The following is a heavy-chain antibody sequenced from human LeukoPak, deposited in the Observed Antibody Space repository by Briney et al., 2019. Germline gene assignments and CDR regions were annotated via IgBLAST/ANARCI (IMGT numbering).Heavy chain of an antibody. Sequence: GGFLRLSCAASGFTFSSYNMNWVRQAPGKGLEWVSSISSSSSYIYYADSVKGRFTISRDNAKNSLYLQMNSLRAEDTAVYYCARVLSLPYYYDSSGYTDAFDIWGQGTMVTASS. V-gene: IGHV3-21*01. CDR2: ISSSSSYI. D-gene: IGHD3-22*01. CDR1: GFTFSSYN. J-gene: IGHJ3*02. CDR3: ARVLSLPYYYDSSGYTDAFDI.